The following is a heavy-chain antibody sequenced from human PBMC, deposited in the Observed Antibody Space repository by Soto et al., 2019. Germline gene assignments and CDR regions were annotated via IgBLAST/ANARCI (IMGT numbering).Heavy chain of an antibody. V-gene: IGHV3-21*01. CDR2: ISSSSSYI. Sequence: VQLVESGGGLVKPGGSLRLSCAASGFTFSSYSMNWVRQAPGKGLEWVSSISSSSSYIYYADSVKGRFTISRDNAKNSLYLQMNSLRAEDTAVYYCARDTVLTGDYYYGMDVWGQGTTVTVSS. J-gene: IGHJ6*02. D-gene: IGHD3-9*01. CDR3: ARDTVLTGDYYYGMDV. CDR1: GFTFSSYS.